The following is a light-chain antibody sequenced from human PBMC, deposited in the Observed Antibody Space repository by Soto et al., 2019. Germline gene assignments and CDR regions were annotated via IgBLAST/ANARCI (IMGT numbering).Light chain of an antibody. Sequence: QSALTQPPSVSGAPGQRVTISCTGSYSNIGAGYEVHWYQQIPGTAPKLLISGHNNRPSGVPDRFFGSKSGTSASLTIIGLQAEDEADYYCQSYDSSLGGSGVFGGGTNVTVL. CDR1: YSNIGAGYE. CDR2: GHN. V-gene: IGLV1-40*01. J-gene: IGLJ3*02. CDR3: QSYDSSLGGSGV.